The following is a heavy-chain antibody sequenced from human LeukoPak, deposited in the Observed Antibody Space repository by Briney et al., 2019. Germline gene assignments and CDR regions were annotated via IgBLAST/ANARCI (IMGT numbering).Heavy chain of an antibody. V-gene: IGHV4-59*01. Sequence: SETLSLTCTVSGGSISSYYWSWIRQPPGKGLEWIGYIYYSGSTNYNPSLKSRVTISVDTSKNQFSLKLSSVTAADTAVYYCARGAAAALGHYFDYWGQGTLVTVSS. D-gene: IGHD6-13*01. J-gene: IGHJ4*02. CDR2: IYYSGST. CDR1: GGSISSYY. CDR3: ARGAAAALGHYFDY.